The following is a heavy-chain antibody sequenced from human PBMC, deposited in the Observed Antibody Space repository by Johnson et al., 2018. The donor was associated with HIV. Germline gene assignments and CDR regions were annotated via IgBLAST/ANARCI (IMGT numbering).Heavy chain of an antibody. CDR3: ARSRGPMRKDAFDI. Sequence: QVQLVESGGGVVRPGGSLRLSCAASGFTFSSYAMHWVRQAPGKGLEWVALISYDGSNKYYADSVKGRFTISRDNSKNTLYLQMNSLRAEDTAVYYCARSRGPMRKDAFDIWGQGTKVTVSS. V-gene: IGHV3-30-3*01. D-gene: IGHD3-10*01. J-gene: IGHJ3*02. CDR2: ISYDGSNK. CDR1: GFTFSSYA.